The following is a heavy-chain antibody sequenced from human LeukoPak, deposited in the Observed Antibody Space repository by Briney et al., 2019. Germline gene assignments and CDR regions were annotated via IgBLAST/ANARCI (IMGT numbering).Heavy chain of an antibody. CDR2: ISSSGSTI. CDR3: AGGRAFYSSTLFDY. V-gene: IGHV3-11*04. J-gene: IGHJ4*02. CDR1: GVTFSDYY. Sequence: GGSLRLSCAASGVTFSDYYMSWIRQAPGKGLEWVSYISSSGSTIYYADSVKGRFTISRDNAKNSLYLQMNSLRAEDTAVYYCAGGRAFYSSTLFDYWGQGTLVTVSS. D-gene: IGHD6-19*01.